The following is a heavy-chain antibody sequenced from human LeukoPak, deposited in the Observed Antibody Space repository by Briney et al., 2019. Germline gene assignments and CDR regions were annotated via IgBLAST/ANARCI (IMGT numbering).Heavy chain of an antibody. CDR3: AKDSAGYDILTGYLGPLAGDGNAFDI. D-gene: IGHD3-9*01. Sequence: PGGSLRLSCAASGFTFSSYGMHWVRQAPGKGLEWVAFIRYDGSNKYYADSVKGRFTISRDNSKNTLYLQMNSLRAEDTAVYYCAKDSAGYDILTGYLGPLAGDGNAFDIWGQGTMVTVSS. J-gene: IGHJ3*02. CDR2: IRYDGSNK. V-gene: IGHV3-30*02. CDR1: GFTFSSYG.